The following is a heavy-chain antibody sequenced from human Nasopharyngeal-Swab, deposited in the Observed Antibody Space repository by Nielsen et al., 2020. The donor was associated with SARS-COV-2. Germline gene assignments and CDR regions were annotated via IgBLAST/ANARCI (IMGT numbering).Heavy chain of an antibody. D-gene: IGHD3-3*01. Sequence: ETLSLTCTVSGSSISSYYWSWIRQPPGKGLEWIGYIYYSRSTNYNPSLKSRVTISVDTSKNQFSLKLSSVTAADTAVYYCARDSGWSGYYLGYFDYWGQGTLVTVSS. CDR3: ARDSGWSGYYLGYFDY. CDR1: GSSISSYY. V-gene: IGHV4-59*01. CDR2: IYYSRST. J-gene: IGHJ4*02.